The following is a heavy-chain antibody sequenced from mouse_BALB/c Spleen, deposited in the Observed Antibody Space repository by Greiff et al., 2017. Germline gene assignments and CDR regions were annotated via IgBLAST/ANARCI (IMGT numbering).Heavy chain of an antibody. J-gene: IGHJ3*01. Sequence: EVKLQESGGGLVKPGGSLKLSCAASGFTFSDYYMYWVRQTPEKRLEWVATISDGGSYTYYPDSVKGRFTISRDNAKNNLYLQMSSLKSEDTAMYYCARDRYDDGRFAYWGQGTLVTVSA. D-gene: IGHD2-14*01. CDR2: ISDGGSYT. V-gene: IGHV5-4*02. CDR3: ARDRYDDGRFAY. CDR1: GFTFSDYY.